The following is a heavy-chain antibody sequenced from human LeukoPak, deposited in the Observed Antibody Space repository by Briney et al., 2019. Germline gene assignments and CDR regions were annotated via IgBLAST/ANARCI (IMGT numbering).Heavy chain of an antibody. CDR3: ARDSGGSPFDI. J-gene: IGHJ3*02. V-gene: IGHV3-33*01. Sequence: HPGGSLRLSCGASGFPLSNSGMHWVRQAPVRALEGVAVIWSDGSTKDYPDSVKGRFTISRDTSKNTLYLEMNSLRDEDTSVYYCARDSGGSPFDIWGQGTMVTVSS. CDR2: IWSDGSTK. CDR1: GFPLSNSG. D-gene: IGHD1-26*01.